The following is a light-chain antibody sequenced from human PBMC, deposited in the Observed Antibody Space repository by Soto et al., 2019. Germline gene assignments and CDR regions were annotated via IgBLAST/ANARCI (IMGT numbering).Light chain of an antibody. Sequence: EIVLTQSPGTLSVSPGERATLSCRALQSVRRNLDWYQQKPGKAPRLLIYGASSRATGIPERFSGSGSGTDFTLTISRLEPEDVAVYYCQQYGSLPLTFGQGTKVDIK. J-gene: IGKJ1*01. V-gene: IGKV3-20*01. CDR3: QQYGSLPLT. CDR1: QSVRRN. CDR2: GAS.